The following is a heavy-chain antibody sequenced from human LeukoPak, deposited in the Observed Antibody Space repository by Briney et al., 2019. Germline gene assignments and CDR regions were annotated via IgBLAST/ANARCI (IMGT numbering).Heavy chain of an antibody. J-gene: IGHJ4*02. D-gene: IGHD6-13*01. Sequence: GGSLRLSCAASGFTFSTYWMTWVRQAPGKGLEWVSSISSSSSYIYYADSVKGRFTISRDNAKNSLYLQMNSLRAEDTAVYYCARRRDSSSWYLNYFDYWGQGTLVTVSS. CDR3: ARRRDSSSWYLNYFDY. CDR1: GFTFSTYW. CDR2: ISSSSSYI. V-gene: IGHV3-21*01.